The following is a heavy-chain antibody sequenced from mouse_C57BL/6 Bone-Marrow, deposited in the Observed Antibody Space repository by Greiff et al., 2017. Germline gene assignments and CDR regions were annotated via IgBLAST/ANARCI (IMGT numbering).Heavy chain of an antibody. J-gene: IGHJ2*01. CDR1: GYTFTSYW. V-gene: IGHV1-55*01. CDR2: IYPGSGST. D-gene: IGHD2-2*01. Sequence: QVQLQQPGAELVKPGASVKMSCKASGYTFTSYWITWVKQRPGQGLEWLGDIYPGSGSTNYNEKFKSKATLTVDTSSSTAYMQLSSLTSEDSAVYYCARSPQIYYGNDVDYWGQGTTLTVSS. CDR3: ARSPQIYYGNDVDY.